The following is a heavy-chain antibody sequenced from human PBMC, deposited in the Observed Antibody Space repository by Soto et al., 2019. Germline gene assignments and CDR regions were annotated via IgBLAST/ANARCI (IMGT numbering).Heavy chain of an antibody. CDR1: GFSFTTTRMG. CDR3: AHRDSTGTTANFDS. V-gene: IGHV2-5*02. J-gene: IGHJ4*02. CDR2: IYWDGES. D-gene: IGHD1-1*01. Sequence: QITLKEAGPTLVKPTETLTLTCTFSGFSFTTTRMGVGWTRQPPGKALEWLAIIYWDGESRYNPLLRRRLTLTEDTSKSQGLHTMTNMDPKDTATYDCAHRDSTGTTANFDSWGQGIPVTVAS.